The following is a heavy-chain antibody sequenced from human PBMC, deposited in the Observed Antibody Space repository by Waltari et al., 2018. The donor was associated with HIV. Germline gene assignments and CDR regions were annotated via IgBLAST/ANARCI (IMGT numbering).Heavy chain of an antibody. V-gene: IGHV4-4*07. CDR1: GGSISSYY. Sequence: QVQLQESGPGLVKASETLSLTCTVSGGSISSYYWSWIRQPAGKGLECIGRNYTSGSTNYISSLVIRVTRSIDTSKNQFFLKWISVTAADTAVYYCAREYCSSTSCSPNGRLCAFDIWGQGTMVTVSS. CDR3: AREYCSSTSCSPNGRLCAFDI. J-gene: IGHJ3*02. D-gene: IGHD2-2*01. CDR2: NYTSGST.